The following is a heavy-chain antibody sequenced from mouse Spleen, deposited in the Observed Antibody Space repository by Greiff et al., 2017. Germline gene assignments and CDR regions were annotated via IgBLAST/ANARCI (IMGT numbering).Heavy chain of an antibody. CDR3: ARWDDYSGGYYAMDY. CDR2: INPNNGGT. Sequence: VQLKDSGPELVKPGASVKISCKASGYTFTDYYMNWVKQSPGKSLEWIGDINPNNGGTSYNQKFKGKATLTVDKSSSTAYMELRSLTSEDSAVYYFARWDDYSGGYYAMDYWGQGTSVTVSS. D-gene: IGHD2-4*01. V-gene: IGHV1-26*01. CDR1: GYTFTDYY. J-gene: IGHJ4*01.